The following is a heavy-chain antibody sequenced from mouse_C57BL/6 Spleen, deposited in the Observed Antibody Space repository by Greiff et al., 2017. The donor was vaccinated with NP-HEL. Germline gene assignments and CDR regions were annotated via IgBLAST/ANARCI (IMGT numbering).Heavy chain of an antibody. V-gene: IGHV1-80*01. D-gene: IGHD2-4*01. J-gene: IGHJ3*01. CDR3: SRLSYDYDSLGG. Sequence: VQLQQSGAELVKPGASVKISCKASGYAFSSYWMNWVKQRPGRGLEWIGQIYPGDGDTNYNGKFKGKATLTADKSSSTAYMQLSSLTSEDSAVYFCSRLSYDYDSLGGWGQGTLVTVSA. CDR2: IYPGDGDT. CDR1: GYAFSSYW.